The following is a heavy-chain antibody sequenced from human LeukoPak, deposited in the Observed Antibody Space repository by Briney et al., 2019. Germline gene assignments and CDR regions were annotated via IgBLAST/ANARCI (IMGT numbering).Heavy chain of an antibody. CDR2: ISWEGGST. V-gene: IGHV3-43*01. D-gene: IGHD3-3*01. CDR3: AKGAFYDFWSGYHH. Sequence: GGSLRLSCAASGFTFDDYTMHWVRQAPGKGLEWVSLISWEGGSTYYADSVKGRFTISRDNSKNSLYLQMNSLRTEDTALYYCAKGAFYDFWSGYHHWGQGTLVTVSS. J-gene: IGHJ4*02. CDR1: GFTFDDYT.